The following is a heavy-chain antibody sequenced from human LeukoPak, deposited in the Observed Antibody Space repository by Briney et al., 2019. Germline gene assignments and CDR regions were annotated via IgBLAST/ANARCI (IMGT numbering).Heavy chain of an antibody. CDR1: GDSISSYY. J-gene: IGHJ4*02. CDR3: ARGYSSSGCYFDY. Sequence: SETLSLTCIVSGDSISSYYWSWVRQTPGKELEWIGYIYYSGFTSYNSSPKSRVTISVDTSKNQFSLNLTSLSAADTAVYYCARGYSSSGCYFDYWGQGVLVTVSS. CDR2: IYYSGFT. D-gene: IGHD5-18*01. V-gene: IGHV4-59*01.